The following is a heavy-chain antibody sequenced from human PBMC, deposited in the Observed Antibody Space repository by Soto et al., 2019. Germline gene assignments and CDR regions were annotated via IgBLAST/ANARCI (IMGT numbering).Heavy chain of an antibody. V-gene: IGHV5-51*01. CDR3: ARIIGYCRNNDCSWTFDI. CDR1: GYSFISYW. D-gene: IGHD2-15*01. Sequence: TGESLKISCKTSGYSFISYWVAWVRQLPGKGLEWMGTFYPGDSTSTYSPSFQGQVTISVDKSISTAYLQLSSLKASDTAMYYCARIIGYCRNNDCSWTFDIWGQGTMVTVSS. CDR2: FYPGDSTS. J-gene: IGHJ3*02.